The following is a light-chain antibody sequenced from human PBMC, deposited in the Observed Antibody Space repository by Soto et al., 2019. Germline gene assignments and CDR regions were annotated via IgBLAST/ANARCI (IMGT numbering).Light chain of an antibody. J-gene: IGLJ1*01. CDR3: SSYTSSSTPLYV. CDR1: SSDVGGYNY. Sequence: QSVLTQPASVSGSPGQSITVSCTGTSSDVGGYNYVSWYQQHPGKAPKLMIYEVSNRPSGVSNRFSGSKSGNTASLTISGLQADDEADYYCSSYTSSSTPLYVFGTGTKGTVL. V-gene: IGLV2-14*01. CDR2: EVS.